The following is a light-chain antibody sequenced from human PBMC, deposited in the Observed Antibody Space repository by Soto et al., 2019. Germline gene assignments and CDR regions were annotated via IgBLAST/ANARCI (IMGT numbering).Light chain of an antibody. CDR2: DAS. CDR3: QQRSYPIT. J-gene: IGKJ5*01. CDR1: QSLSSN. V-gene: IGKV3-11*01. Sequence: EIVLRQSPATLSVSPGERATLSCRASQSLSSNLAWYQQKVGQPPRLLIYDASHRATGIPVRFSGSGSESDFTLTISSLEPEDFAVYYCQQRSYPITFGQGTRLEIK.